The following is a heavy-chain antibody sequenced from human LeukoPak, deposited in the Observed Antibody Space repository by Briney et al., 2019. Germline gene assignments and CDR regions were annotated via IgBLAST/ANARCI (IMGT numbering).Heavy chain of an antibody. CDR3: ARGYSGSYTPYVAFDI. Sequence: TPSETLSLTCTVSGGSISSYYWSWIRQPPGKGLEWIGYIYYSGSTNYNPSLKSRVTISVDTSKNQFSLKLSSVTAADTAVYYCARGYSGSYTPYVAFDIWGQGTMVTVSS. J-gene: IGHJ3*02. CDR1: GGSISSYY. D-gene: IGHD1-26*01. V-gene: IGHV4-59*01. CDR2: IYYSGST.